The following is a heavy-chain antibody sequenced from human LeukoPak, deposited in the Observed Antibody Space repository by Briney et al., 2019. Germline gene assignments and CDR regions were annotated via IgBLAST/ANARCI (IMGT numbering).Heavy chain of an antibody. CDR3: ASDGLDSSGWGYFDC. CDR2: ISSSSSTI. J-gene: IGHJ4*02. CDR1: GFTFSSYS. D-gene: IGHD6-19*01. Sequence: GESLRLSCAASGFTFSSYSMNWVRQAPGKGLEWVSYISSSSSTIYYADSVEGRFTISRDNAKNSLYLQMNSLRDEDTAVYYCASDGLDSSGWGYFDCWGQGTLVTVSS. V-gene: IGHV3-48*02.